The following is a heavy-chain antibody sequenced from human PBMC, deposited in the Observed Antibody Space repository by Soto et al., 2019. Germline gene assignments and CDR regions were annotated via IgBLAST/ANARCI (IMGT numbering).Heavy chain of an antibody. D-gene: IGHD3-16*01. CDR3: AKDEYWESHFYYFMGL. V-gene: IGHV3-30*15. J-gene: IGHJ6*03. CDR1: GFTFSSYA. Sequence: QVQVVESGGGVVEPGRSLRLSCAASGFTFSSYAMHWVRQAPGKGLEWGAVISHDGSITYYSDYVKGRFTMSRDNSNNTLFLQMSSLRSADTAISYCAKDEYWESHFYYFMGLWGRGTTATVSS. CDR2: ISHDGSIT.